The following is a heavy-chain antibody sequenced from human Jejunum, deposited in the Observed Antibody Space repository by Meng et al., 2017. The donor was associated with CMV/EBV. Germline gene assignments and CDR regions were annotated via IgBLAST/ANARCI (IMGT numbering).Heavy chain of an antibody. D-gene: IGHD2/OR15-2a*01. J-gene: IGHJ4*02. Sequence: LKIPCGASGFTVSKNYMNWVRQAPGKGLEWVSVIYDSGKIYYADSVKGRFIISRDHSKNTLYLEMNSLRVEDTALYYCAGGAFDWGQGTLVTVSS. CDR3: AGGAFD. CDR1: GFTVSKNY. V-gene: IGHV3-66*03. CDR2: IYDSGKI.